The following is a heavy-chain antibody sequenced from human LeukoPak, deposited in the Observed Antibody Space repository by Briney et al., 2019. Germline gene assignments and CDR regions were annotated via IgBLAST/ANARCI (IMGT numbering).Heavy chain of an antibody. Sequence: GGSLRLSCAASGFTFSSYSMNWVRQAPGKGLEWVSSISSSSSYIYYADSVKGRFTISRDNAKNSLYLQMNSLRAEDTAVYYCARWYCSSTSCYLDYYYGMDVWGQGTTVAVSS. D-gene: IGHD2-2*01. CDR3: ARWYCSSTSCYLDYYYGMDV. J-gene: IGHJ6*02. CDR2: ISSSSSYI. V-gene: IGHV3-21*01. CDR1: GFTFSSYS.